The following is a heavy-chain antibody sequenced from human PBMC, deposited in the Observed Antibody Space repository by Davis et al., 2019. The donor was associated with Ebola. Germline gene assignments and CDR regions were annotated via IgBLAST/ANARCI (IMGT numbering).Heavy chain of an antibody. Sequence: GESLKISCAASVFTFSNYWMSWVRQAPGEGLEWLANIKPDGSEKGYLDSVRGRLTISRDNAKNSLFLQVNSLRAEDTAVYYCARDDQAVPATHWGQGILVTVSS. V-gene: IGHV3-7*03. J-gene: IGHJ4*02. CDR3: ARDDQAVPATH. CDR2: IKPDGSEK. D-gene: IGHD6-19*01. CDR1: VFTFSNYW.